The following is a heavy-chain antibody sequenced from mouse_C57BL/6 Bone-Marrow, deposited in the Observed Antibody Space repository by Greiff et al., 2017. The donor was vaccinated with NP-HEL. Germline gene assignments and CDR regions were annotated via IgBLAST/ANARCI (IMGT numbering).Heavy chain of an antibody. CDR1: GYTFTSYG. CDR3: APYDYDPSWFAY. D-gene: IGHD2-4*01. CDR2: IYPRSGNT. Sequence: SGAELARPGASVKLSCKASGYTFTSYGISWVKQRTGQGLEWIGEIYPRSGNTYYNEKFKGKATLTADKSSSTAYMELRSLTSEDSAVYFCAPYDYDPSWFAYWGQGTLVTVSA. V-gene: IGHV1-81*01. J-gene: IGHJ3*01.